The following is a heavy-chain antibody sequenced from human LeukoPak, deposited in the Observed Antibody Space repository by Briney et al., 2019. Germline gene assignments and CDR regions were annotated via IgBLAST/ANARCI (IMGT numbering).Heavy chain of an antibody. CDR2: ISAYNGNT. Sequence: ASVKVSCKASGYTFTSYGISWVRQAPGQGLEWMGWISAYNGNTNYAQKLQGRVTMTTDTSTSTAYMELRSLRADDTAVYYCARGGYWIQTKESYDYVLRDYWGQGTLVTVSS. CDR3: ARGGYWIQTKESYDYVLRDY. CDR1: GYTFTSYG. D-gene: IGHD3-16*01. J-gene: IGHJ4*02. V-gene: IGHV1-18*01.